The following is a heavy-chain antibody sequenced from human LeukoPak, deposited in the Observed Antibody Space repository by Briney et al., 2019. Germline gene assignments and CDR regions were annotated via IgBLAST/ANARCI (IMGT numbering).Heavy chain of an antibody. CDR3: AREAIRDSSGWYYFDY. CDR1: GFTFSSYA. CDR2: ISYDGSNK. V-gene: IGHV3-30-3*01. D-gene: IGHD6-19*01. Sequence: PGRSLRLSCAASGFTFSSYAMHWVRQAPGKGLEWVAVISYDGSNKYYADSVKGRFTISRDNSKNTLYLQMNSLRAEDTAVYYCAREAIRDSSGWYYFDYWGQGTLVTVSS. J-gene: IGHJ4*02.